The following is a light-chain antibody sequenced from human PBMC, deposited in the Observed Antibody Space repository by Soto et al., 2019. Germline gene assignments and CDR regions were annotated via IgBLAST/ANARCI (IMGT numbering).Light chain of an antibody. CDR1: SSDVGGYNY. Sequence: QSVLTQPPSASGSPGQSVTISCTGTSSDVGGYNYVSWFQQHPGKAPKLIIHEVNQRPSGVPDRFSGSKSGNTASLTVSGLQAEDEGTYYCCLYAVTFYVFGTGTKVTVL. J-gene: IGLJ1*01. CDR3: CLYAVTFYV. CDR2: EVN. V-gene: IGLV2-8*01.